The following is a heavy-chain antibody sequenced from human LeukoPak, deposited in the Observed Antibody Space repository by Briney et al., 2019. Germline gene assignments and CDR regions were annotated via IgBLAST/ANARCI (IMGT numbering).Heavy chain of an antibody. V-gene: IGHV4-4*07. Sequence: PSETLSLTCTVSGGSISSYYWSWIRQPAGKGLEWIGRIYTSGSTNYNPSLKSRVTMSVDTSKNQFSLKLSSVTAADTAVYYCARSLPGGYCSGGSCSVYAFDIWGQGTMVTVSS. CDR1: GGSISSYY. CDR2: IYTSGST. CDR3: ARSLPGGYCSGGSCSVYAFDI. J-gene: IGHJ3*02. D-gene: IGHD2-15*01.